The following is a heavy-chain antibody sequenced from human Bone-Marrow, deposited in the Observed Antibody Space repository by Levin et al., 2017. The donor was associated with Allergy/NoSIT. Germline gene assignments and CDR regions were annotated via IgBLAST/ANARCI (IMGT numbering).Heavy chain of an antibody. J-gene: IGHJ5*02. Sequence: GESLKISCAASGFTFSNYNMHWVRQAPGKGLEWVSSISISGNHIYYVDSVKGRFTVSRDNAKNSLYLQMNDLGAEDTAVYFCARDPMTCSGGSCYHFDPWGQGPLVTVSS. V-gene: IGHV3-21*01. CDR3: ARDPMTCSGGSCYHFDP. CDR2: ISISGNHI. D-gene: IGHD2-15*01. CDR1: GFTFSNYN.